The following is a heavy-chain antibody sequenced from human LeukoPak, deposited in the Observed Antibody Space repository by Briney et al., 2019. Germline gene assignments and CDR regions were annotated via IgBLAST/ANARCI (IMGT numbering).Heavy chain of an antibody. D-gene: IGHD3-10*01. Sequence: SETLSLTCAVYGGSFSGYSWSWIRQPPGKGLEWIGEINHSGSTNYNPSVRSRVTVSEDTPKNQFSLKLSSVTAADTAVYYCARDLGPGWFGELMGNWFDPWGQGTLVTVSS. CDR2: INHSGST. J-gene: IGHJ5*02. V-gene: IGHV4-34*01. CDR3: ARDLGPGWFGELMGNWFDP. CDR1: GGSFSGYS.